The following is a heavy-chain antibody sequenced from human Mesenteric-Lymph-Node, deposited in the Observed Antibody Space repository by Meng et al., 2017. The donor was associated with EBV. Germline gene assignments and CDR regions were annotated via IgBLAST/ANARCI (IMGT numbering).Heavy chain of an antibody. V-gene: IGHV4-59*11. J-gene: IGHJ4*02. CDR3: AREGGHSYGLFLDN. Sequence: GHLQESGPGLVKPPETLSLPCAVSGDSLSGHSWSWVRQSPGKGLEWIGRIYSSGTTTYHPSLKTRVTISVDTSRNQFSLKLTSVTAADTATYYCAREGGHSYGLFLDNWGQGTLVTVSS. D-gene: IGHD5-18*01. CDR2: IYSSGTT. CDR1: GDSLSGHS.